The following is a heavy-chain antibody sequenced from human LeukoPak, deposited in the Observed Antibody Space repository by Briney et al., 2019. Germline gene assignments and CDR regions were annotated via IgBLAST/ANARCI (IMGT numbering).Heavy chain of an antibody. Sequence: GGSPRLSCAASGFTFSNAWMNWVRQAPGKGLEWVGRVKSKADGGTTEYAAPVKGRFTISRDDSKNTLYLQMNSLKTEDAAVYYCTTGDSSSPLWGQGTLVTVSS. CDR2: VKSKADGGTT. J-gene: IGHJ4*02. CDR3: TTGDSSSPL. D-gene: IGHD3-22*01. CDR1: GFTFSNAW. V-gene: IGHV3-15*01.